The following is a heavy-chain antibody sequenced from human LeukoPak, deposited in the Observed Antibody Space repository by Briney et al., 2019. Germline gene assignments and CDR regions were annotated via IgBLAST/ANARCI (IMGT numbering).Heavy chain of an antibody. CDR3: AKDSTGWYKGNRFDP. V-gene: IGHV4-38-2*02. D-gene: IGHD6-19*01. CDR2: IYHGGST. Sequence: SETLSLTCAVSGYSISSGYYWGWIRQPPGKGLEWIGIIYHGGSTYYNPSLKSRVIISVDTSKSQFSLKMRSMTAADTAVYFCAKDSTGWYKGNRFDPWGQGTLVTVSS. CDR1: GYSISSGYY. J-gene: IGHJ5*02.